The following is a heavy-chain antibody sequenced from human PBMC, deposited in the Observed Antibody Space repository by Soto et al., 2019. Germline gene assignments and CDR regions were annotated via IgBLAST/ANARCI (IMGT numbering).Heavy chain of an antibody. D-gene: IGHD3-22*01. V-gene: IGHV1-18*01. CDR2: ISAYNGNT. Sequence: ASVKISCKASGYTFTSYGISWVRQAPGQGLEWMGWISAYNGNTNYAQKLQGRVTMTTDTSTSTAYMELRSLRSDDTAVYYCARVFYYDSSAEDAFDIWGQGTMVTVSS. CDR3: ARVFYYDSSAEDAFDI. J-gene: IGHJ3*02. CDR1: GYTFTSYG.